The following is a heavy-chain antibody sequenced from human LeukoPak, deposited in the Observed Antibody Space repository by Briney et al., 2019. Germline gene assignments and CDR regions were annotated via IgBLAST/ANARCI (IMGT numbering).Heavy chain of an antibody. CDR3: AKEKVVVIHHDAFDI. D-gene: IGHD3-22*01. Sequence: GGSLRLSCAASGFTFSSYGMHWVRQAPGKGLEWVAFIRYDGSNKYYADSVKGRFTISRDNSKNTLYLQMNSLRAEDTAVYYCAKEKVVVIHHDAFDIWGQGTMGTVSS. CDR2: IRYDGSNK. V-gene: IGHV3-30*02. CDR1: GFTFSSYG. J-gene: IGHJ3*02.